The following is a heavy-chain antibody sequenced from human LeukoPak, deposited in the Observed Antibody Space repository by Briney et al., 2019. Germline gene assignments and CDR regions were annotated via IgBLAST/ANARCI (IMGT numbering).Heavy chain of an antibody. CDR1: GITFGSYW. CDR2: INQDGSEN. J-gene: IGHJ4*02. Sequence: GGSLRLSCAASGITFGSYWMSWVRQAPGKGLEWVANINQDGSENYYVDSVEGRFTISRDNAKNSLYLQMTSLRVEDTAVYYCARWLLFPGYWGQGTLVTVSS. D-gene: IGHD2-15*01. CDR3: ARWLLFPGY. V-gene: IGHV3-7*01.